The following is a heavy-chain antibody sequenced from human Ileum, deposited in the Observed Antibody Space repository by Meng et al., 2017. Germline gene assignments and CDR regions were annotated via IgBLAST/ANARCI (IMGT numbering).Heavy chain of an antibody. D-gene: IGHD6-19*01. V-gene: IGHV4-34*01. CDR2: INHSGST. Sequence: VQLQAWGAGLLKTSETLSLTCAVYGGSFSGYYWSWIRQPPGKGLEWIGEINHSGSTNYNPSLKSRVTISVDTSKNQFSLKLSSVTAADTAVYYCARTSGWFYYWGQGTLVTVSS. CDR3: ARTSGWFYY. J-gene: IGHJ4*02. CDR1: GGSFSGYY.